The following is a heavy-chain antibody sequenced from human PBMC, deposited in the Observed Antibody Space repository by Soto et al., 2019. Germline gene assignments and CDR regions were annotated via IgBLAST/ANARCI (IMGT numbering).Heavy chain of an antibody. D-gene: IGHD2-15*01. CDR3: ARERGCSGGSCYSGFDP. V-gene: IGHV1-69*04. CDR2: IIPIFGIA. CDR1: GGTFSSYA. J-gene: IGHJ5*02. Sequence: GASVKVSCKASGGTFSSYAISWVRQAPGQGLEWMGRIIPIFGIANYAQKFQGRVTITADKSTSTAYMELSSLRSEDTAVYYCARERGCSGGSCYSGFDPWGQGTLVTVSS.